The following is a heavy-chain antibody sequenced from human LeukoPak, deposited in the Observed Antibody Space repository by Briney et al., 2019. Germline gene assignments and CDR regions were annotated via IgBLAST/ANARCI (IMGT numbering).Heavy chain of an antibody. D-gene: IGHD6-6*01. Sequence: GASVKVSCKASGGTFSSYAISWVRQAPGQGLEWMGRIIPILGIANYAQKFQGRVTITADKSTSTAYMELSSLRSEDTAVYYCARDPLAARPNPFDYWGLGTLVTVSS. CDR3: ARDPLAARPNPFDY. CDR1: GGTFSSYA. CDR2: IIPILGIA. J-gene: IGHJ4*02. V-gene: IGHV1-69*04.